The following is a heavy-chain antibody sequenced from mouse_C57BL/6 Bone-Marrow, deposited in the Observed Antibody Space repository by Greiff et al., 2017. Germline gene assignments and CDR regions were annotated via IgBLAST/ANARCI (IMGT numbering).Heavy chain of an antibody. V-gene: IGHV14-4*01. Sequence: VQLQQSGAELVRPGASVKLSCTASGFNIKDDYMHWVKQRPEQGLEWIGWIDPENGDTEYASKFQGKATITADTSSNTAYLQLSSLTSEDTAVYDCTTGGGIYYGDSADYWGQGTTLTVSS. CDR3: TTGGGIYYGDSADY. CDR1: GFNIKDDY. J-gene: IGHJ2*01. D-gene: IGHD2-13*01. CDR2: IDPENGDT.